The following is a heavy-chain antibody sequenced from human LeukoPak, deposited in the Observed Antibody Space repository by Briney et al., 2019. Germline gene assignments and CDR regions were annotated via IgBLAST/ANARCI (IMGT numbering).Heavy chain of an antibody. V-gene: IGHV1-69*13. CDR3: ARGHPSATGYSSGWYFHY. D-gene: IGHD6-19*01. J-gene: IGHJ4*02. CDR1: GGTFSSYA. Sequence: SVKVSCKASGGTFSSYAISWVRQAPGQGLEWMGGIIPIFSTSNYAQKFQGRVTITADESTSTVYMELSSLRSEDTAVYYCARGHPSATGYSSGWYFHYWGQGTLVTVSS. CDR2: IIPIFSTS.